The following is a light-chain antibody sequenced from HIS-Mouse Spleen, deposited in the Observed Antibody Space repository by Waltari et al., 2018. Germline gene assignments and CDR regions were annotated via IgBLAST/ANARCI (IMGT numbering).Light chain of an antibody. Sequence: SYELTQPSSVSVSPGQTARLTCSGTVLAKQYARWFQQKPGQAPVLVIYKDSERPSGIPERFSGSSSGTTVTLTISGAQVEDEADYYCNSRDSSGNHVVFGGGTKLTVL. J-gene: IGLJ2*01. V-gene: IGLV3-27*01. CDR1: VLAKQY. CDR2: KDS. CDR3: NSRDSSGNHVV.